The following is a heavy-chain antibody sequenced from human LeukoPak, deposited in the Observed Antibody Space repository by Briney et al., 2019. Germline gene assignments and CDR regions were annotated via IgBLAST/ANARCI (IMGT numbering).Heavy chain of an antibody. V-gene: IGHV3-11*01. D-gene: IGHD6-13*01. CDR2: ISSSGSTI. CDR3: ARARGYSSSWFDY. CDR1: GFTFSDYY. Sequence: GGPLRLSCAPSGFTFSDYYMSWIRQAPGKGLEWVSYISSSGSTIYYADSVKGRFTISRDNAKNSLYLQMNSLRAEDTAVYYCARARGYSSSWFDYWGQGTLVTVSS. J-gene: IGHJ4*02.